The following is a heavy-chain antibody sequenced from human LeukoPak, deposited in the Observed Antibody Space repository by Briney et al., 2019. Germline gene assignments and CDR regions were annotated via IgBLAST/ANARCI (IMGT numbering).Heavy chain of an antibody. CDR3: GSGSYSTD. Sequence: PGGSLRLSCAASGFTFGDYAMSWVRQAPGKGLQWVGFIRSKTYGGTTEYAASVKGRFTISRDDSKSIAYLQMNSLKTEDTAVYCCGSGSYSTDWGQGTLVTVSS. CDR2: IRSKTYGGTT. D-gene: IGHD3-10*01. V-gene: IGHV3-49*04. J-gene: IGHJ4*02. CDR1: GFTFGDYA.